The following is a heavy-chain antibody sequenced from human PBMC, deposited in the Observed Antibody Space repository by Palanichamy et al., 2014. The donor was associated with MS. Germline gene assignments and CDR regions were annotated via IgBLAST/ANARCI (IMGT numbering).Heavy chain of an antibody. D-gene: IGHD2/OR15-2a*01. V-gene: IGHV4-34*01. CDR2: IYHSGST. J-gene: IGHJ2*01. CDR1: GGSFSGYY. Sequence: QVQLQQWGAGLLKPSETLSLTCAVYGGSFSGYYWSWIRQPPGKGLEWIGEIYHSGSTNYNPSLKSRVTMSVDTSKNQFSLKLTSLTAADTAVYYCARGLRKNRPTRRYYYFDLWGRGTLDTVSS. CDR3: ARGLRKNRPTRRYYYFDL.